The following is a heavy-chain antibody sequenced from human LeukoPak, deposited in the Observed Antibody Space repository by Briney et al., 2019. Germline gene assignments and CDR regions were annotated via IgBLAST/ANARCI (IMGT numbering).Heavy chain of an antibody. CDR2: ISGSGGST. J-gene: IGHJ4*02. D-gene: IGHD3-9*01. CDR1: GFTFSSYA. CDR3: AKDSFDILTGPFDY. V-gene: IGHV3-23*01. Sequence: GGSLRLSCAASGFTFSSYAMSWVRQAPGKGLEWVSAISGSGGSTYYADSVKGRFTISRDNSKNTPYLQMNSLRAEDTAVYYCAKDSFDILTGPFDYWGQGTLVTVSS.